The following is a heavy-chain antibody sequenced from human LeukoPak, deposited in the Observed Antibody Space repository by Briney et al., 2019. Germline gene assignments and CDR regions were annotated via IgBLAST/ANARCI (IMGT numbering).Heavy chain of an antibody. CDR2: ISAYNGNK. Sequence: ADSVKVSCKASGYTFTSYGISWVRHAHGQGIGWVGWISAYNGNKNYAQKLQGRVTMTTDTSTSTAYMELRSLRSDDTAVYYCARGSASNYYDSSGPWGAWFDPWGQGTLVTVSS. CDR1: GYTFTSYG. D-gene: IGHD3-22*01. CDR3: ARGSASNYYDSSGPWGAWFDP. V-gene: IGHV1-18*01. J-gene: IGHJ5*02.